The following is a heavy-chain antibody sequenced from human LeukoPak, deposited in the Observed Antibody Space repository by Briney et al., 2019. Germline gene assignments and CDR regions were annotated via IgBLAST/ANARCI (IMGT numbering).Heavy chain of an antibody. CDR3: ASFDCSSTSCYYY. V-gene: IGHV4-39*01. D-gene: IGHD2-2*01. Sequence: SETLSLTCVVSGGSIRTSSYYWAWIRQPPGKGLEWIVSMYYSGSIYYNSSLKSRITVSADTSKNQLSLKLSSVTAADTAVYYCASFDCSSTSCYYYWGQGTLVTVSS. J-gene: IGHJ4*02. CDR2: MYYSGSI. CDR1: GGSIRTSSYY.